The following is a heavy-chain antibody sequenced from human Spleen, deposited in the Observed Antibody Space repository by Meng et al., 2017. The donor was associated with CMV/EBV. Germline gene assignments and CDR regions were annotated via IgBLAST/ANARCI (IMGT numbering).Heavy chain of an antibody. D-gene: IGHD3-3*01. CDR3: ARVGVKASPSWYGMDV. Sequence: SETLSLTCSVSGASIRSYYWSWIRQSPGKGLEWIGQIYHSGTINYNPSLWSRVTMSVDKSNNQFSLKLTSVTAADTAVYYCARVGVKASPSWYGMDVWGQGTTVTVSS. J-gene: IGHJ6*02. CDR1: GASIRSYY. V-gene: IGHV4-59*01. CDR2: IYHSGTI.